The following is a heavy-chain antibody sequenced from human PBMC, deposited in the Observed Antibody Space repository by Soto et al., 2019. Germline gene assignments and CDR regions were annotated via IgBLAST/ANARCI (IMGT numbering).Heavy chain of an antibody. Sequence: SVSNAWMNWVRQAPGKGLEWVGRIKSNTDGGTTDYAAPVKGRFTISRDDSKNTLYLQMNSLKTEDTAVYYCTTDLPVAAPSHLFDYWGQGTLVTVSS. CDR3: TTDLPVAAPSHLFDY. V-gene: IGHV3-15*07. D-gene: IGHD6-13*01. CDR2: IKSNTDGGTT. J-gene: IGHJ4*02. CDR1: SVSNAW.